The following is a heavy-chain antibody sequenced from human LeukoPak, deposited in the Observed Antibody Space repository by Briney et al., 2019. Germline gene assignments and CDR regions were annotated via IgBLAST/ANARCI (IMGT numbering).Heavy chain of an antibody. CDR3: ARRELDGSGSYYSFDY. Sequence: SETLSLTCTVSGGSISSSSYYWGWIRQPPGKGLEWIGSIYYSGSTYYNPSLKSRVTISVDTSKNQFSLKLSSVTAADTAVYYCARRELDGSGSYYSFDYWGQGTLVTVSS. CDR2: IYYSGST. J-gene: IGHJ4*02. CDR1: GGSISSSSYY. D-gene: IGHD3-10*01. V-gene: IGHV4-39*01.